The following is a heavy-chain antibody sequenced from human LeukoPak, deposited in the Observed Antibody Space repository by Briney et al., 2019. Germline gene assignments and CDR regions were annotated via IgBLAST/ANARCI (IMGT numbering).Heavy chain of an antibody. J-gene: IGHJ4*02. CDR1: GFTFTNYW. D-gene: IGHD2-2*01. Sequence: GSLRLSCAASGFTFTNYWMTWVRQAPGKGLEWIGSIYYSGSTYYNPSLKSRVTISVDTSKNQFSLKLSSVTAADTAVYYCARLPSRIYSVDYWGQGTLVTVSS. V-gene: IGHV4-39*01. CDR3: ARLPSRIYSVDY. CDR2: IYYSGST.